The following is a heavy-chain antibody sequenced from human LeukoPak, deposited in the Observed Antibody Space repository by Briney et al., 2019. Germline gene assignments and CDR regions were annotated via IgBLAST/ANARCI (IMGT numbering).Heavy chain of an antibody. J-gene: IGHJ4*02. CDR1: GGTFSSYA. D-gene: IGHD4-17*01. CDR2: IIPILGIA. Sequence: VASVKVSCKASGGTFSSYAISWVRQAPGQGLEWMGRIIPILGIANCAQKFQGRVTITADKSTSTAYMELSSLRSEDTAVYYCARSTVTTRGRPGDYWGQGTLVTVSS. V-gene: IGHV1-69*04. CDR3: ARSTVTTRGRPGDY.